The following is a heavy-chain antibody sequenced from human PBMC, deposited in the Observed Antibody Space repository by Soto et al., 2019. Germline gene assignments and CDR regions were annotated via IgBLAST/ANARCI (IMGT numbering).Heavy chain of an antibody. V-gene: IGHV4-59*01. CDR2: IYYSGST. CDR3: ARGPPYYDILTGYYNSPHYFDY. Sequence: SETLSLTCTVSGGSISSYYWSWIRQPPGKGLEWIGFIYYSGSTNYNPSLKSRVTISVDTSKNQFSLKLSSVTAADTAVYYCARGPPYYDILTGYYNSPHYFDYWGQGTLVTVSS. J-gene: IGHJ4*02. CDR1: GGSISSYY. D-gene: IGHD3-9*01.